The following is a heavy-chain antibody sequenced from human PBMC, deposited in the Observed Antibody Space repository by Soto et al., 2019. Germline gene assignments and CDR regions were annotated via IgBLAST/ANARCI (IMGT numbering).Heavy chain of an antibody. CDR1: GGSFSGYQ. J-gene: IGHJ6*03. Sequence: QVQLQQWGAGLLKPSETLSLTCAVYGGSFSGYQWTWIRQTPGKGLEWIGEINDTGNINYNPSLKSQVTNGRVTPNKQNSLNLSSVNVADTAVDYCARCLSLWFGELSRRGGYYYYMDVWGKGTTVTVSS. V-gene: IGHV4-34*01. D-gene: IGHD3-10*01. CDR3: ARCLSLWFGELSRRGGYYYYMDV. CDR2: INDTGNI.